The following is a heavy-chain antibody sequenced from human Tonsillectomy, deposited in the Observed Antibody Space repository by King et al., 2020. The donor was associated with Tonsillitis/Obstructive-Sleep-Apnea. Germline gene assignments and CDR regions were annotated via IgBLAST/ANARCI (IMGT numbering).Heavy chain of an antibody. J-gene: IGHJ6*03. CDR3: ARGLVYFYYYYMDV. CDR2: ISYDGSNK. D-gene: IGHD2-8*02. Sequence: VQLVESGGGVVQPGRSLRLSCAASGFTFSSYAMHWVRQAPGKGLEWVAVISYDGSNKYYADSVKGRFTISRDNSKNTLYLQMHSLRAEDTAVYYCARGLVYFYYYYMDVWGKGTTVTVSS. V-gene: IGHV3-30*01. CDR1: GFTFSSYA.